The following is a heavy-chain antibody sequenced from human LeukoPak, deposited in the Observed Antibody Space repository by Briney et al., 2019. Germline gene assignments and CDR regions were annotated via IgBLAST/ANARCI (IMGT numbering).Heavy chain of an antibody. CDR1: GFTFSSYG. CDR2: IRYDGSNK. CDR3: AALSSSWSGRVFDY. D-gene: IGHD6-13*01. V-gene: IGHV3-30*02. J-gene: IGHJ4*02. Sequence: PGGSLRLSCAASGFTFSSYGMHWVRQAPGKGLEWVAFIRYDGSNKYYADSVKGRFTISRDNSKNKLYLQMNSLRAEDTAVYYCAALSSSWSGRVFDYWGQGTLVTVSS.